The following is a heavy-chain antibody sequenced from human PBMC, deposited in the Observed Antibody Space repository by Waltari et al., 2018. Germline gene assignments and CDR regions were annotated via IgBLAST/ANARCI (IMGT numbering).Heavy chain of an antibody. V-gene: IGHV4-34*01. Sequence: QVQLQQWGAGLMKPSETLSLTCAVYGASFNGYYWSWVRQPPGKGLEWIGEINDSGNTNYNPSRKTRVSMSVDTSKNQFSLKLTSMTAADTAVYYCARHGRIRAVALIDSWGQGTLVTVSS. CDR1: GASFNGYY. J-gene: IGHJ4*02. CDR2: INDSGNT. D-gene: IGHD2-15*01. CDR3: ARHGRIRAVALIDS.